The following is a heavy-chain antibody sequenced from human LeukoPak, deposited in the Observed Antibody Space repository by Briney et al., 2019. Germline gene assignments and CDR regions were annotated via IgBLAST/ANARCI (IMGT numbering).Heavy chain of an antibody. Sequence: GGSLRLSCVASGFTFSSHAMHWVRQAPGKGLEYVSDISSNGGSTYYASSVKGRFTISRDNSKNMLYLQMGSLRTDDMAVYYCARVSQGSYNWYDYWGQGTLVTVSS. D-gene: IGHD2-15*01. V-gene: IGHV3-64*01. J-gene: IGHJ5*01. CDR2: ISSNGGST. CDR1: GFTFSSHA. CDR3: ARVSQGSYNWYDY.